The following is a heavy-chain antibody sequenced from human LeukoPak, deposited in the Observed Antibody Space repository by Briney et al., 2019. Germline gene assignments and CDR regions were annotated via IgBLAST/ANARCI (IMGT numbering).Heavy chain of an antibody. CDR1: GFTVSSNY. D-gene: IGHD6-19*01. J-gene: IGHJ4*02. CDR3: ARVPYSSGWYFDY. V-gene: IGHV3-53*01. CDR2: IYSGGST. Sequence: GGSLRLSCAASGFTVSSNYMSWVRQVPGKGLEWVSVIYSGGSTYYADSVKGRFTISRDNSKNTLYLQMNRLRGEDTAVYYCARVPYSSGWYFDYWGQGTLVTASS.